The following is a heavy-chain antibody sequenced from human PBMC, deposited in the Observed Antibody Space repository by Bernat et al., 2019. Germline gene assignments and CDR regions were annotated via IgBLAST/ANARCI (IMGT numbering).Heavy chain of an antibody. Sequence: QVQLVESGGGVVQPGRSLRLSCAAAGFTFSSYGMHWVRQAPGQGLEWVAVIASQGGNKYYADSVKGRFTISSDNSKNTLYLKMNNLGPEDTAVYYCASNWGSIDSWGQGTLVTVSS. D-gene: IGHD7-27*01. J-gene: IGHJ4*02. CDR3: ASNWGSIDS. CDR1: GFTFSSYG. V-gene: IGHV3-30*19. CDR2: IASQGGNK.